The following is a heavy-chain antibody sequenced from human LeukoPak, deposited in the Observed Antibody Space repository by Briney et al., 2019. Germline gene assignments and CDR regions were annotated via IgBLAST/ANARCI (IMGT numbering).Heavy chain of an antibody. CDR1: GYTFTSYY. CDR3: ARAGTGYSYATGPSHRKYYYGMDV. CDR2: INPSGGST. V-gene: IGHV1-46*01. J-gene: IGHJ6*02. Sequence: ASVKVSCKASGYTFTSYYMHWVRQAPGQGLEWMGIINPSGGSTSYAQKFQGRVTMTRDTSTSTVYMELSSLRSEDTAVYYCARAGTGYSYATGPSHRKYYYGMDVWGQGTTVTVSS. D-gene: IGHD5-18*01.